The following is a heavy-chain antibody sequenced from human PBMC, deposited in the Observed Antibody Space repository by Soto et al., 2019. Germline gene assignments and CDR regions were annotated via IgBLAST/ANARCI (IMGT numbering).Heavy chain of an antibody. CDR1: GFTFSNYV. CDR2: VSNSGSNT. Sequence: EVQLLEYGGGLVQPGGSLRLSCAASGFTFSNYVMSWVRQAPGKGLEWVSSVSNSGSNTYYAESVKGRVTISRDNSNHTLYLQMNSLSAEATALYYCARRGRTLPHYSYYMDVWGKGTTVTVSS. J-gene: IGHJ6*03. V-gene: IGHV3-23*01. CDR3: ARRGRTLPHYSYYMDV.